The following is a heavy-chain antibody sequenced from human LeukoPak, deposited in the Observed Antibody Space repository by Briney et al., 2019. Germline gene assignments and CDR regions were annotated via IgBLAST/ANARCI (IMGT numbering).Heavy chain of an antibody. D-gene: IGHD5-18*01. CDR1: GFTFSSYG. Sequence: LRLSCAASGFTFSSYGMSWVRQPPGKGLEWIGYIYYSGSTYYNPSLKSRVTISVDTSKNQFSLKLSSVTAADTAVYYCARFHGGYSYGFDYWGQGTLVTVSS. J-gene: IGHJ4*02. CDR2: IYYSGST. CDR3: ARFHGGYSYGFDY. V-gene: IGHV4-30-4*08.